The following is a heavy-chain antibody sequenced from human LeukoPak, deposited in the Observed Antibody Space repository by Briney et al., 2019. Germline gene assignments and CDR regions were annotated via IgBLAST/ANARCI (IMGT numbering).Heavy chain of an antibody. CDR1: GFTFSSYS. CDR3: AKDRWELLHRGWFDP. D-gene: IGHD1-26*01. J-gene: IGHJ5*02. V-gene: IGHV3-23*01. CDR2: ISGSGGST. Sequence: GGSLRLSCAASGFTFSSYSMNWVRQAPGKGLEWVSAISGSGGSTYYADSVKGRFTISRDNSKNTLYLQMNSLRAEDTAVYYCAKDRWELLHRGWFDPWGQGTLVTVSS.